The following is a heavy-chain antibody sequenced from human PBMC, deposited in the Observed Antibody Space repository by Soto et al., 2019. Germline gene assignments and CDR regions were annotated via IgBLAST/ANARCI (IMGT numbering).Heavy chain of an antibody. Sequence: EVQLLESGGGLVQPGGSLRLSCAASGFTFSSYAMSWVRQAPGKGLEWVSAISGSGGSTYYADSVKGRFTISRDNSKNTLYRDMNSLRAEDTAVYYCAKSSGWTAEYFQHGGQGTLVTVSS. J-gene: IGHJ1*01. CDR1: GFTFSSYA. CDR3: AKSSGWTAEYFQH. V-gene: IGHV3-23*01. CDR2: ISGSGGST. D-gene: IGHD6-25*01.